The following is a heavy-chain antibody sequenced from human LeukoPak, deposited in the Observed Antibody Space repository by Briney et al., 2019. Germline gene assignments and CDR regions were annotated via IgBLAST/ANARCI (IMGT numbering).Heavy chain of an antibody. CDR2: ISGSGGST. J-gene: IGHJ4*02. CDR1: GFTFSSYA. D-gene: IGHD5-18*01. Sequence: GGSLRLSCAASGFTFSSYAMSWVRQAPGKGLEWVSAISGSGGSTYYADSVKGRFTISRDNSKNTLYLQMNSLRAEDTAVYYCAKALGYSYGRTDFGYWGQGTLVTVSS. V-gene: IGHV3-23*01. CDR3: AKALGYSYGRTDFGY.